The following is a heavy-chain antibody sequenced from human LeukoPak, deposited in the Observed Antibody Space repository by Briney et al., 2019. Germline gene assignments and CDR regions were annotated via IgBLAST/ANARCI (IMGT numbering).Heavy chain of an antibody. Sequence: SETLSLTCTVSGGSISGSFYYWGWIRQPPGKGLEWIGSIYHSGSTYYNPSLKSRVTISVDTSKNQFSLNLSSVTAADTAVYYCARRGLIDYWGQGTLVTVSS. J-gene: IGHJ4*02. CDR1: GGSISGSFYY. D-gene: IGHD3/OR15-3a*01. V-gene: IGHV4-39*01. CDR2: IYHSGST. CDR3: ARRGLIDY.